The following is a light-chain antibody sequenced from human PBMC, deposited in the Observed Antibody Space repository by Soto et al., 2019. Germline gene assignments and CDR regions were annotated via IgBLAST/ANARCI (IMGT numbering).Light chain of an antibody. J-gene: IGLJ1*01. CDR1: SSNIGSNT. CDR2: SNN. CDR3: AAWDDSLNGYV. V-gene: IGLV1-44*01. Sequence: PPPTSGNPRPRVNPSCFGSSSNIGSNTVNWYQQLPGTAPKLLIYSNNQRPSGVPDRFSGSKSGTSASLAISGLQSEDEADYYCAAWDDSLNGYVFGAGTKVTVL.